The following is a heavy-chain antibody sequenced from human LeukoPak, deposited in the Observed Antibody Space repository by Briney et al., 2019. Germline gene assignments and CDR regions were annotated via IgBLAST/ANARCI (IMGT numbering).Heavy chain of an antibody. J-gene: IGHJ4*02. CDR2: IRSKGDNYTT. D-gene: IGHD6-13*01. CDR3: RAAADLNDY. Sequence: GGSLRLSFAASGCTFIGSAMHWVRQASGKGLDWLGRIRSKGDNYTTVCAASVKARFIVSRDDSKNTAYPQMKSLKTEDTAVYYCRAAADLNDYWGQGTLVTGSS. V-gene: IGHV3-73*01. CDR1: GCTFIGSA.